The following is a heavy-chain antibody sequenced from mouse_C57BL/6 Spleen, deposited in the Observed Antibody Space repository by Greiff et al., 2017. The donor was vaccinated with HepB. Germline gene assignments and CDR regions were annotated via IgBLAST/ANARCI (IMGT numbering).Heavy chain of an antibody. CDR1: GFTFNTYA. D-gene: IGHD1-1*01. Sequence: EVHLVESGGGLVQPKGSLKLSCAASGFTFNTYAMHWVRQAPGKGLEWVARIRSKSSNYATYYADSVKDRFTISRDDSQSMLYLQMNNLKTEDTAMYYCVRAGFYYYGSQPHWYFDVWGTGTTVTVSS. CDR3: VRAGFYYYGSQPHWYFDV. CDR2: IRSKSSNYAT. J-gene: IGHJ1*03. V-gene: IGHV10-3*01.